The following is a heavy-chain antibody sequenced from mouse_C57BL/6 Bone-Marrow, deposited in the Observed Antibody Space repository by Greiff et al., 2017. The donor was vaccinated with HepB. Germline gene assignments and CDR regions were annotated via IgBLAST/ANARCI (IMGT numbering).Heavy chain of an antibody. D-gene: IGHD2-12*01. J-gene: IGHJ2*01. Sequence: QVQLQQPGAELVRPGTSVKLSCKASGYTFTSYWMHWVKQRPGQGLEWIGVIDPSDSYTNYNQKFKGKATLTVDTSSSTAYMQLSSLKSKDSAVYYCARWAYYTRDYWGQGTTLTVSS. CDR3: ARWAYYTRDY. CDR2: IDPSDSYT. CDR1: GYTFTSYW. V-gene: IGHV1-59*01.